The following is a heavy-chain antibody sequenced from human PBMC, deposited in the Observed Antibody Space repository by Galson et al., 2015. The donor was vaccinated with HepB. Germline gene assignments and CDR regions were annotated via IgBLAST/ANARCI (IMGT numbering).Heavy chain of an antibody. CDR3: AHYSRGRGGGNWFDP. D-gene: IGHD2-15*01. CDR2: IYWDDDK. V-gene: IGHV2-5*02. CDR1: GFSLSTSGVG. Sequence: PALVKPTQTLTLTCTFSGFSLSTSGVGVGWIRQPPGKALEWLALIYWDDDKRYSPSLKSRLTITKDTSKNQVVLTMTNMDPVDTATYYCAHYSRGRGGGNWFDPWGQGTLVTVSS. J-gene: IGHJ5*02.